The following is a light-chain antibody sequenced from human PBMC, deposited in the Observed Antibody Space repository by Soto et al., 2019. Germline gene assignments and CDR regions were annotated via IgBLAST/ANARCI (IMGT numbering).Light chain of an antibody. CDR2: EVS. Sequence: DVVMTQTQLSLSVAPGQPASISCKLSQRLLHITGETFLFWYLQKPGQSPQLLIYEVSTRVSGVPDRFSGSGSATDFTLEISRVETDDVGIYYCMQSTQIPPTFGQGTRLGIK. CDR3: MQSTQIPPT. V-gene: IGKV2D-29*02. J-gene: IGKJ5*01. CDR1: QRLLHITGETF.